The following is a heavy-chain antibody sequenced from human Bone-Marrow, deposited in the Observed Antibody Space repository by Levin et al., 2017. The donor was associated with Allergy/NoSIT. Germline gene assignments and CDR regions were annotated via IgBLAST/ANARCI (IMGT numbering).Heavy chain of an antibody. J-gene: IGHJ3*02. CDR3: TGAHI. CDR1: GFTFSGSW. CDR2: INADGSKI. D-gene: IGHD2-8*02. Sequence: GESLKISCAASGFTFSGSWMHWVRQRPEKGLVWVSLINADGSKINYADSVKGRFTISRDNVKNTLYLQMTRLRPEDTAVYYCTGAHIWGQGEMVTVSS. V-gene: IGHV3-74*01.